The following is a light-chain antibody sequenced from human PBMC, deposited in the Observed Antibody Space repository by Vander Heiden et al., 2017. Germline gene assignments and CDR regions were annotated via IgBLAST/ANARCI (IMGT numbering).Light chain of an antibody. J-gene: IGKJ1*01. CDR3: QQDGSSRS. CDR2: GAS. CDR1: QSVSSTY. Sequence: DIVLTQSPGTLSLSPGERATLSCRASQSVSSTYLAWYQQIPGRAPRLLIYGASNRATGIPDRFSGSGSGTDFTLTISRLEPEDSAVYYCQQDGSSRSFGQGTNVEIK. V-gene: IGKV3-20*01.